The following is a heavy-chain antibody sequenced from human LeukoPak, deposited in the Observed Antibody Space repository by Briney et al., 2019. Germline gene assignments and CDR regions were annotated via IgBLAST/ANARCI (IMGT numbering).Heavy chain of an antibody. CDR3: ARGRRELKYAPDY. V-gene: IGHV4-31*03. J-gene: IGHJ4*02. Sequence: SETLSLTCNVSGASMRSETHYWSWLRQHPGKGPEWIAYIYYTAGAYYNPSLESRVSISLDASENQFSLKLSSVTAADTAIYYCARGRRELKYAPDYWGQGTLVTVSS. CDR2: IYYTAGA. CDR1: GASMRSETHY. D-gene: IGHD2-2*01.